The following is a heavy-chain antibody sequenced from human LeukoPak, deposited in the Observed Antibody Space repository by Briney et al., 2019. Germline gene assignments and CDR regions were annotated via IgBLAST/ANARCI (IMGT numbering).Heavy chain of an antibody. J-gene: IGHJ6*03. D-gene: IGHD3-22*01. CDR2: ISSSGSTI. V-gene: IGHV3-11*04. CDR3: AKKGGDSSGYYYYYYYYMDV. Sequence: PGGSLRLSCAASGFTFSDYYMSWIRQAPGKGLEWVSYISSSGSTIYYADSVKGRFTISRDNAKNSLYLQMNSLRAEDTAVYYCAKKGGDSSGYYYYYYYYMDVWGKGTTVTISS. CDR1: GFTFSDYY.